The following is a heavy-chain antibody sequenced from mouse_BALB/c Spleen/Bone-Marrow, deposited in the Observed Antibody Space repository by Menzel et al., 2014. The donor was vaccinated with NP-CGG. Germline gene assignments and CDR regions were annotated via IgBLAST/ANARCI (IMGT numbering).Heavy chain of an antibody. CDR3: ARDMGGLLFDY. J-gene: IGHJ2*01. D-gene: IGHD1-1*01. V-gene: IGHV7-3*02. CDR2: IRNKAYGYTT. Sequence: EVHLVESGGGLVQPGGSLRLSCATSGFTFTDYYMNWVRQPPGKALEWLAFIRNKAYGYTTEYSASVKGRFTISRDNSQNILYPQMNTLRAEDSAPYYCARDMGGLLFDYWGQGTTLTVSS. CDR1: GFTFTDYY.